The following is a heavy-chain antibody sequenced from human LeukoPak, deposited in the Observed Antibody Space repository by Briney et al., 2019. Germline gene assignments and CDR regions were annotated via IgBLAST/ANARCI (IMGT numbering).Heavy chain of an antibody. V-gene: IGHV3-7*01. CDR2: IKQDGSEK. J-gene: IGHJ4*02. D-gene: IGHD5-18*01. Sequence: GGSLRLSCAASGFTFSSYWMTWIRQAPGKGLEWVANIKQDGSEKYYVDSVKGRFTISRDNAKNSLYLQMNSLRAEDTAVYYCARDTGGGYSCYDCRGQGTLVTVSS. CDR1: GFTFSSYW. CDR3: ARDTGGGYSCYDC.